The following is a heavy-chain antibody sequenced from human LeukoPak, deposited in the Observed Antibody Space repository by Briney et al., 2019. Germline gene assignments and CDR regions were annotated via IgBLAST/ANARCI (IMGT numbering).Heavy chain of an antibody. V-gene: IGHV5-51*01. CDR1: GYSFTTNW. CDR2: IYPGDSDT. CDR3: ARPSVYSSGWYGDH. D-gene: IGHD6-19*01. J-gene: IGHJ4*02. Sequence: GESLKISCKGSGYSFTTNWSGWVRQMPAKGLEWMGIIYPGDSDTRYSPSFQGQVTISADKSISTAYLQWSSLKASDTAIYYCARPSVYSSGWYGDHWGQGTLVTVSS.